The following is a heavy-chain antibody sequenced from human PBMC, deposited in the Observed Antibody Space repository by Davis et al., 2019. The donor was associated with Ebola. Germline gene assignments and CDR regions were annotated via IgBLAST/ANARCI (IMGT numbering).Heavy chain of an antibody. CDR3: ARVPFY. CDR2: VHSTGHT. J-gene: IGHJ4*02. Sequence: SETLSLTCTVSGASVSRYYWSWIRQPPGKGLEWIGYVHSTGHTTYNPSLESRLTISMDTSKNQFSLRLTSVTAADTAVYYYARVPFYWGQGTLVAVSS. CDR1: GASVSRYY. V-gene: IGHV4-59*02.